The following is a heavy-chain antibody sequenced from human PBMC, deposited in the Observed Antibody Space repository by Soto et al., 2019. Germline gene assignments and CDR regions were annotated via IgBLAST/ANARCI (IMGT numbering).Heavy chain of an antibody. J-gene: IGHJ1*01. Sequence: GGSLRLSCAASGITFSDFAFHWVRQASGKGLEWVGRIRNKANSHATTYAASVKGRFTISRDDSKNTVYLQMNSLKTEDTAVYYCTRLLYLGYCGQGTMVTVSS. D-gene: IGHD2-2*02. CDR1: GITFSDFA. V-gene: IGHV3-73*01. CDR2: IRNKANSHAT. CDR3: TRLLYLGY.